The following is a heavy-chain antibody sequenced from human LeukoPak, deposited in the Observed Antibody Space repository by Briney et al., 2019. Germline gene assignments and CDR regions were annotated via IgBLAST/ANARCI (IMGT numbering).Heavy chain of an antibody. CDR3: ARGANWGSPDY. J-gene: IGHJ4*02. Sequence: PSETLSLTCTVSGGSISSDYWSWLRQSPGKGLEWIGYIYYSGTTGYKPSLKSRVTISLDTSKNQFSLKLSSVTAADTAVYYCARGANWGSPDYWGQGTLVTVSS. D-gene: IGHD7-27*01. CDR2: IYYSGTT. CDR1: GGSISSDY. V-gene: IGHV4-59*01.